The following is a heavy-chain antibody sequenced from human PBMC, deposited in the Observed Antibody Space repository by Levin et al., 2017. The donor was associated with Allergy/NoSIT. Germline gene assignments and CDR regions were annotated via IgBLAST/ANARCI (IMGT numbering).Heavy chain of an antibody. V-gene: IGHV1-46*01. CDR2: INPSGGST. J-gene: IGHJ2*01. CDR3: AREGCSSTSCYVFVITDSPADWYFDL. D-gene: IGHD2-2*01. Sequence: ASVKVSCKASGYTFTSYYMHWVRQAPGQGLEWMGIINPSGGSTSYAQKFQGRVTMTRDTSTSTVYMELSSLRSEDTAVYYCAREGCSSTSCYVFVITDSPADWYFDLWGRGTLVTVSS. CDR1: GYTFTSYY.